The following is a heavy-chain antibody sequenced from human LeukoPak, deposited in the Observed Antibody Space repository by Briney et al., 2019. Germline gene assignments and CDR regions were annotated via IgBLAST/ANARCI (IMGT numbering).Heavy chain of an antibody. D-gene: IGHD3-16*02. CDR3: ASLVWGSYPPGEFDY. CDR2: IKQDGSEK. V-gene: IGHV3-7*01. Sequence: GGSLRLSCAASGFTSSSYAMSWVRQAPGKGLEWVANIKQDGSEKYYVDSVKGRFTISRDNAKNSLYLQMNSLRAEDTAVYYCASLVWGSYPPGEFDYLGQGTLVTVSS. CDR1: GFTSSSYA. J-gene: IGHJ4*02.